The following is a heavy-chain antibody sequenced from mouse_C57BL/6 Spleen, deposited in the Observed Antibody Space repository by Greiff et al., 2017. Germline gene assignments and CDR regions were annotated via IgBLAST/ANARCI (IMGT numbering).Heavy chain of an antibody. CDR3: TSTTVVAPRYFDV. V-gene: IGHV14-1*01. CDR1: GFNIKDYY. CDR2: IDPEDGDT. J-gene: IGHJ1*03. Sequence: VQLKESGAELVRPGASVKLSCTASGFNIKDYYMHWVKQRPEQGLEWIGRIDPEDGDTEYAPKFQGKATMTADTSSNTAYLQLSSLTSEDTAVYYCTSTTVVAPRYFDVWGTGTTVTVSS. D-gene: IGHD1-1*01.